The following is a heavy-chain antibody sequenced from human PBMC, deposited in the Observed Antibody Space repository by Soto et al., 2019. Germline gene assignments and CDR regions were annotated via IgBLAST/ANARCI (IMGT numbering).Heavy chain of an antibody. Sequence: QVQLQESGPGLVKPSQTLSLTCTVSGGSISSGDYYWSWIRQPPGKGLEWIGYIYYSGSTYYNPSLKSPVTRSVDTSKNQSSLKLSSVTAADTAVYYCARADHYGDYWFDPWGQGTLVTVSS. CDR3: ARADHYGDYWFDP. CDR2: IYYSGST. J-gene: IGHJ5*02. CDR1: GGSISSGDYY. V-gene: IGHV4-30-4*01. D-gene: IGHD4-17*01.